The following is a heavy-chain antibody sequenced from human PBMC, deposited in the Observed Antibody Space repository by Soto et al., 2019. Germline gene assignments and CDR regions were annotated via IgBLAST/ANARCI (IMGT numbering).Heavy chain of an antibody. J-gene: IGHJ4*02. D-gene: IGHD4-17*01. V-gene: IGHV3-48*01. CDR1: GFTFSSYS. CDR3: ARGGYGDYLSLHTFDY. CDR2: ISSSSSTI. Sequence: GGSLRLSCAASGFTFSSYSMNWVRQAPGKGLEWVSYISSSSSTIYYADSVKGRFTISRDNAKNSLYLQMNSLRAEDTAVYYCARGGYGDYLSLHTFDYWGQGTLVTVSS.